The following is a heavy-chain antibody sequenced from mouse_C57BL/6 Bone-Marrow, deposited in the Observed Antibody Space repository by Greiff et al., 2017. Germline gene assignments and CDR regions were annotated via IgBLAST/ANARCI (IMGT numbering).Heavy chain of an antibody. D-gene: IGHD2-5*01. Sequence: VQLQQSGAELVRPGASVKLSCTASGFNIKDYYMHWVKQRPEQGLEWIGRIDPEDGDTEYAPKFQGKATMTADTSSNTAYLQLSSLTSEDTAVYYCTTSYSNYEGAMDYWGQGTSVTVSS. CDR3: TTSYSNYEGAMDY. CDR2: IDPEDGDT. CDR1: GFNIKDYY. J-gene: IGHJ4*01. V-gene: IGHV14-1*01.